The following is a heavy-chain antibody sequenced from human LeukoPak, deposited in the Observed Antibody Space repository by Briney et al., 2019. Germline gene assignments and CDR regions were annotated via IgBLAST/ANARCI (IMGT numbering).Heavy chain of an antibody. J-gene: IGHJ4*02. V-gene: IGHV3-23*01. Sequence: GGSLRLSCAASGFTFSSYAMSWVRQAPGKGLEWVSAISGSGGSTYYADSVKGRFTISRDNSKNTLYLQMNSLRAEDTAVYYCAKFGGLSYTPLNLYYFDYWGQGTLVTVSS. CDR2: ISGSGGST. CDR3: AKFGGLSYTPLNLYYFDY. CDR1: GFTFSSYA. D-gene: IGHD3-22*01.